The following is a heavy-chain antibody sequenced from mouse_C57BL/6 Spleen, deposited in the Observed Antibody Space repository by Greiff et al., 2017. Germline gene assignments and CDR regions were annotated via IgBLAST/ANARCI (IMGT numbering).Heavy chain of an antibody. J-gene: IGHJ2*01. CDR3: ARENTTVVATFDY. V-gene: IGHV5-6*02. CDR1: GFTFSSYG. Sequence: DVKLVESGGDLVKPGGSLKLSCAASGFTFSSYGMSWVRQTPDKRLEWVATISSGGSYTYYPDSVKGRFTISRDNAKNTLYLQMSSLKSEDTAMYYCARENTTVVATFDYWGQGTTLTVSS. CDR2: ISSGGSYT. D-gene: IGHD1-1*01.